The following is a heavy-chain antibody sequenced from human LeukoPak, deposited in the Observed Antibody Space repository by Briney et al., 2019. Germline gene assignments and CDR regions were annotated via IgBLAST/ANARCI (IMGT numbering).Heavy chain of an antibody. CDR1: GFPFSSYS. CDR2: ISSRSSYI. D-gene: IGHD5-18*01. J-gene: IGHJ4*02. V-gene: IGHV3-21*01. Sequence: GGSLRLSCAVSGFPFSSYSMNWVRQAPGKGLEWVSSISSRSSYIYYADSVKGRFTISRDNAKNSLYLQMNSLRAEDTAVYYCASGSSTHGEYYFDYWGQGTLVTVSS. CDR3: ASGSSTHGEYYFDY.